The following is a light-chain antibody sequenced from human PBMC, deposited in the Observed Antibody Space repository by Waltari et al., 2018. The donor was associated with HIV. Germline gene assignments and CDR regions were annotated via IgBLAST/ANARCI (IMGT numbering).Light chain of an antibody. CDR3: SSYTSSSPYA. Sequence: SALTQPASVSGSPGQSITISCTGTSSDVGGYNYVSWYQQHPVKAPKLLIYDVSNRPSGVSNRFSGSKSGNTASLTISGLQAEDEADYYCSSYTSSSPYAFGTGTKVTVL. CDR1: SSDVGGYNY. V-gene: IGLV2-14*03. CDR2: DVS. J-gene: IGLJ1*01.